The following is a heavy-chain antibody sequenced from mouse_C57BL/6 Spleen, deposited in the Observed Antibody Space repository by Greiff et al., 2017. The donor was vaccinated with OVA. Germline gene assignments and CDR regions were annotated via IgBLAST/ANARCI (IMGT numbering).Heavy chain of an antibody. D-gene: IGHD2-4*01. CDR3: AVYDDGARAWFAY. CDR2: IYPGGGYT. CDR1: GYTFTNYW. V-gene: IGHV1-63*01. J-gene: IGHJ3*01. Sequence: VQLQQSGAELVRPGTSVKMSCKASGYTFTNYWIGWAKQRPGHGLEWIGDIYPGGGYTNYNEKFKGKATLTADKSSSTAYMQFSSLTSEDSAIYYCAVYDDGARAWFAYWGQGTLGTVSA.